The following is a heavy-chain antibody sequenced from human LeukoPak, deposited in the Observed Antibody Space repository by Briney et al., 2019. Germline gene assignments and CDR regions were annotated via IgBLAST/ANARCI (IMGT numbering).Heavy chain of an antibody. V-gene: IGHV3-21*01. D-gene: IGHD1-26*01. Sequence: GGSLRLSCAASGFTFSSYSMNWVRQAPGKGLEWVSSISSSSSYIYYADSVKGRFTISRDNAKNSLYLQMNSLRAEDTAVYYCARDRGSGSYYLPFDYWGQGTLVTVSS. CDR3: ARDRGSGSYYLPFDY. CDR2: ISSSSSYI. CDR1: GFTFSSYS. J-gene: IGHJ4*02.